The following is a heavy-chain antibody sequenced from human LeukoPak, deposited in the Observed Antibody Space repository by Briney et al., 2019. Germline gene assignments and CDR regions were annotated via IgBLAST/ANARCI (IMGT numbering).Heavy chain of an antibody. CDR1: GFTFSSYS. CDR3: ARAVGNWDPFDY. J-gene: IGHJ4*02. V-gene: IGHV3-21*01. CDR2: ISSSSSYI. Sequence: GGSLRLSCAASGFTFSSYSMNWVRQAPGKGLEWVSSISSSSSYIYYADSVKGRFTISRDNAKNSLYLQMNSLRAEDTAVYYCARAVGNWDPFDYWGQGTLVTVSS. D-gene: IGHD7-27*01.